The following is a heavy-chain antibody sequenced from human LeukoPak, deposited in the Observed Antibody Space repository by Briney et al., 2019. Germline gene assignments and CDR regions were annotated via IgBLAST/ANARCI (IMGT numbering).Heavy chain of an antibody. CDR3: ARGRPDTSVPRTYYMDV. V-gene: IGHV1-8*01. CDR1: GYTFTSFD. CDR2: LSPNSGNT. D-gene: IGHD5-18*01. Sequence: ASVKFSCKASGYTFTSFDIFWVRQASGQGIEWMGWLSPNSGNTGSAQKFQGRVIFTRDTSISTSFMELSSLRSEDTAIYYCARGRPDTSVPRTYYMDVWGKGTTVTVSS. J-gene: IGHJ6*03.